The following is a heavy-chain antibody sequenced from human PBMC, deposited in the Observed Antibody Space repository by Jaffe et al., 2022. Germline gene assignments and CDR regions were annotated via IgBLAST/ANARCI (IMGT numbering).Heavy chain of an antibody. CDR2: ISSRGSAI. V-gene: IGHV3-48*03. Sequence: EVQLVESGGGLVEPGGSLRLSCAASGFTFSNYEMNWVRQAPGKGLEWVSYISSRGSAIKYADSVKGRFTISRDNAKNSLYLEMNSLRAEDTAVYYCARDAIYSGYDLNWFDSWGQGTLVTVSS. J-gene: IGHJ5*01. CDR3: ARDAIYSGYDLNWFDS. CDR1: GFTFSNYE. D-gene: IGHD5-12*01.